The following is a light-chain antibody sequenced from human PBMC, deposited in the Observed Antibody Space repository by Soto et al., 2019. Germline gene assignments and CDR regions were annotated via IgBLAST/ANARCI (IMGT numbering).Light chain of an antibody. CDR2: GAS. J-gene: IGKJ2*01. CDR1: QSVSSTY. V-gene: IGKV3-20*01. Sequence: EIVLTQSPGTLSLSPGERATLSCRASQSVSSTYLNWYQQKRGQAPRLLIYGASSRASGIPDRFSGSGSGTDFTLTISRLEPEDFAVYYCQQYGGSPLYTFGQGTKVEIK. CDR3: QQYGGSPLYT.